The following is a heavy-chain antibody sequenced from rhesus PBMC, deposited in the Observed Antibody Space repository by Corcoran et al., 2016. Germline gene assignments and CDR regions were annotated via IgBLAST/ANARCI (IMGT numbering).Heavy chain of an antibody. J-gene: IGHJ4*01. CDR1: GGSISSNY. D-gene: IGHD1-26*01. CDR3: ARTNWNYYFDY. V-gene: IGHV4-173*01. CDR2: ISGKVGST. Sequence: QLQLQESGPGLVKPSETLSLTCAVSGGSISSNYWSWIRLLPGKGLEWIRRISGKVGSTDYNPSLKNRVTISTDTAKNQFSLKLSSVTTADTAVYYCARTNWNYYFDYWGQGVLVTVSS.